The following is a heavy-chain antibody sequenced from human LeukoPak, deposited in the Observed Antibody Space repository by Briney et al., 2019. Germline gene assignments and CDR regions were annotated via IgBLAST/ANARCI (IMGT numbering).Heavy chain of an antibody. CDR3: ARAGYCGGTSCYIGDY. D-gene: IGHD2-2*02. J-gene: IGHJ4*01. V-gene: IGHV1-2*02. CDR1: GYSFTGYY. Sequence: ASVKVSCKASGYSFTGYYIHWVRQASGQGLEWMAWINPSSGDTDYAQKFQGRVTVTRDTSIYTAYLDLSGLRSDDTAVYYCARAGYCGGTSCYIGDYWGHGTLVSVSS. CDR2: INPSSGDT.